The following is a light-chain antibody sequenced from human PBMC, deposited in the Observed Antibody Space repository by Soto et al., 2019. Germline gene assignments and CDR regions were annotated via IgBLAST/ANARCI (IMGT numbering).Light chain of an antibody. CDR3: LQESHYPLS. V-gene: IGKV1-6*01. Sequence: IQMTKSPSSLSASVGDRVTITCRASQGVRDDVGWYQQKPGKAPKLLIYSASTLQSGVPSRFSGRGSRPDFSLTVSGLQTEDFATHCCLQESHYPLSFGGGTKVEIK. CDR2: SAS. CDR1: QGVRDD. J-gene: IGKJ4*01.